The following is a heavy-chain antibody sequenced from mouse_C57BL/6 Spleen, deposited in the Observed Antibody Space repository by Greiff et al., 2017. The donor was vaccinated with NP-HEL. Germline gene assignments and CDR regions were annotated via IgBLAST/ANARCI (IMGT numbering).Heavy chain of an antibody. V-gene: IGHV1-59*01. CDR2: IDPSDSYT. J-gene: IGHJ2*01. D-gene: IGHD2-1*01. Sequence: QVQLQQPGAELVRPGTSVKLSCKASGYTFTSYWMHWVKQRPGQGLEWIGVIDPSDSYTNYNQKFKGKATLTVDTSSSTAYMQLSSLTSEDSAVYYCARGNGTPYYFDYWGQGTTLTVSS. CDR3: ARGNGTPYYFDY. CDR1: GYTFTSYW.